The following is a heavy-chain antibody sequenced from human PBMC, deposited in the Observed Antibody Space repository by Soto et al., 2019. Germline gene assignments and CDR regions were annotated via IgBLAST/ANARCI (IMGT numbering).Heavy chain of an antibody. V-gene: IGHV4-4*02. CDR2: IYHSGST. D-gene: IGHD3-3*01. CDR1: SGSISNDNW. CDR3: VGNGYYCLDH. Sequence: QVQLQESGPGLVKPSGTLSLTCAVSSGSISNDNWWSWVRQAPGKGLEWIGEIYHSGSTNYNPSLKSRVTISVDTSKNQFSLKLSSVTAADTAVYYCVGNGYYCLDHWGQGTLVTVSS. J-gene: IGHJ4*02.